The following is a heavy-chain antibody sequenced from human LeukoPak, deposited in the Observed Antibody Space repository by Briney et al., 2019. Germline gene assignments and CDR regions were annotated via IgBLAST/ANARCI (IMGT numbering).Heavy chain of an antibody. Sequence: GGSLRLSCAASGFTFSSYAMSWVRRAPGKGLQWVSSISGSCGGTYSADSVKGRFTIYRDNSKNTLYLQMNSLRVEDTAVYYCAKDRDDSSTLFDSWGQGSLVTVSS. CDR2: ISGSCGGT. D-gene: IGHD3-16*01. CDR1: GFTFSSYA. V-gene: IGHV3-23*01. J-gene: IGHJ4*02. CDR3: AKDRDDSSTLFDS.